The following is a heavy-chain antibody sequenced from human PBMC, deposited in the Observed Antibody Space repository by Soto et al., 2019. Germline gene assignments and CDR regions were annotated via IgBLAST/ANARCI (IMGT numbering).Heavy chain of an antibody. Sequence: PSETLSLTCAVSGGSISGTSWWSWIRQSPGKGLEWIGEIYHSGSTNYNPSLKSRVSISVDTSKNQFSLEIYSVTASDTAIYYYDSSGFDYWGQGTLVTVSS. CDR3: DSSGFDY. D-gene: IGHD3-22*01. CDR1: GGSISGTSW. V-gene: IGHV4-4*02. J-gene: IGHJ4*02. CDR2: IYHSGST.